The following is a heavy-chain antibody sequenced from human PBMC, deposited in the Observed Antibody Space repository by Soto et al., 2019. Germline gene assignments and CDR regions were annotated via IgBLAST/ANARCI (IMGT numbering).Heavy chain of an antibody. D-gene: IGHD1-1*01. CDR3: ARDKDREQLGGNYYYAWDV. V-gene: IGHV1-69*05. CDR1: GDTFSSFA. CDR2: IIPIFRTP. Sequence: QVHLVQSGAEVKKPGSSVKVSCKASGDTFSSFAISWVRQAPGQGLEWMGGIIPIFRTPKYGQKFQGRAPXTXDXXTSTAYMELRSPRSEDTAVYYCARDKDREQLGGNYYYAWDVWGQGTTVIVSS. J-gene: IGHJ6*02.